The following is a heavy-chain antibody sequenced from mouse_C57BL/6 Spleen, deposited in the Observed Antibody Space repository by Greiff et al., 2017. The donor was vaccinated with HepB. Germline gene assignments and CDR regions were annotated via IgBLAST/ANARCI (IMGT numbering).Heavy chain of an antibody. V-gene: IGHV5-6*01. J-gene: IGHJ3*01. Sequence: EVQLQQSGGDLVKPGGSLKLSCAASGFTFSSYGMSWVRQTPDKRLEWVATISSGGSYTYYPDSVKGRFTISRDNAKNTLYLQMSSLKSEDTAMYYCARCYYDYDEGNWFAYWGQGTLVTVSA. CDR2: ISSGGSYT. CDR1: GFTFSSYG. CDR3: ARCYYDYDEGNWFAY. D-gene: IGHD2-4*01.